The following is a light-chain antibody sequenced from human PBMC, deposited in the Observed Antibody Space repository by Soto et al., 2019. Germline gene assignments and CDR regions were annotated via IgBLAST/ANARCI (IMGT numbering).Light chain of an antibody. Sequence: EIVITQSPATLSVSPGERATLSCRAIQSVSILLAWYHQTPGQAPRLLIHGETPRATGIPARFSGSGSGTEFPLTISSLQSEDSAVYYCQQYNNWPRTFGQGTKGDIK. CDR3: QQYNNWPRT. V-gene: IGKV3-15*01. CDR1: QSVSIL. CDR2: GET. J-gene: IGKJ1*01.